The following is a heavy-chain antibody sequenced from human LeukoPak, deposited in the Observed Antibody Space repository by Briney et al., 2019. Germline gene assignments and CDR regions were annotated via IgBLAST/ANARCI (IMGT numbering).Heavy chain of an antibody. CDR3: ARVGSYEPHIDY. V-gene: IGHV4-61*01. Sequence: SETLSLTCTVSGGSVSSGSYYWSWIWQPPGKGLEWIGYIYYSGSTNYNPSLKSRVTISVDTSKNQFSLKLSSVTAADTAVYYCARVGSYEPHIDYWGQGTLVTVSS. D-gene: IGHD5-12*01. CDR1: GGSVSSGSYY. J-gene: IGHJ4*02. CDR2: IYYSGST.